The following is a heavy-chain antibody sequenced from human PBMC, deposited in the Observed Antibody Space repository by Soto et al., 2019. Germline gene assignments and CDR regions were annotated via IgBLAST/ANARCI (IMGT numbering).Heavy chain of an antibody. V-gene: IGHV3-74*01. CDR2: INSDGSST. CDR1: GFTFSSYW. J-gene: IGHJ4*02. Sequence: GGSLRLSCAASGFTFSSYWMHWVRQAPGKGLVWVSRINSDGSSTSYADSVKGRFTISRDNSKNTLYLQMNSLRAEDTAVYYCAKHLGELSLLDYWGQGTLVTVSS. D-gene: IGHD3-16*02. CDR3: AKHLGELSLLDY.